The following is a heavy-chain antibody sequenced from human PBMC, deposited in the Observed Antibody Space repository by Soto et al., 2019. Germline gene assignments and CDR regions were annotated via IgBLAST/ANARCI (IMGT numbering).Heavy chain of an antibody. CDR3: ARRPGLDY. CDR2: IWYDGSNK. J-gene: IGHJ4*02. CDR1: GFTFSSYG. Sequence: QVQLVESGGGVVQPGRSLRLSCAASGFTFSSYGMHWVRQAPGKGREWVAVIWYDGSNKYYADSVKGRFTISRDNSKNTLYLQMNSLRADDTAVYYCARRPGLDYWGQGTLVTVSS. V-gene: IGHV3-33*01.